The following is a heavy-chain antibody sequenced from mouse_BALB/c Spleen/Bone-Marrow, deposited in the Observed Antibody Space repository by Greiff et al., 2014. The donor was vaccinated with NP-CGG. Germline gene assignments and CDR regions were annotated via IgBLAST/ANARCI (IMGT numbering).Heavy chain of an antibody. D-gene: IGHD4-1*01. CDR2: ISSGGGYT. Sequence: EVQLVESGGDLVKPGGSPKLSCAASGFTFSTYGMSWVRQTPDKRLEWAATISSGGGYTYYPDSVKGRFTISRDNANNTLYLQMSSLKSEDTAMYYCTRQRNWDHYAMDYWGQGTSVTVSS. J-gene: IGHJ4*01. CDR1: GFTFSTYG. CDR3: TRQRNWDHYAMDY. V-gene: IGHV5-6*01.